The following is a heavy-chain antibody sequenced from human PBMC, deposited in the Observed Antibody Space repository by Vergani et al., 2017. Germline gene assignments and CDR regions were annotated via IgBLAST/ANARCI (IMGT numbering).Heavy chain of an antibody. V-gene: IGHV4-30-4*01. CDR2: IYYSGST. J-gene: IGHJ6*02. Sequence: QVQLQESGPGLVKPSQTLSLTCTVSGGSISSGDYYWSWIRQPPGKGLEWIGYIYYSGSTYYNPSLKSRVTISVDTSKNRCYLKLSSVTAADTAVYYCARGPFLYSYAVPSGMDVWCQGTTVTVSS. CDR1: GGSISSGDYY. D-gene: IGHD5-18*01. CDR3: ARGPFLYSYAVPSGMDV.